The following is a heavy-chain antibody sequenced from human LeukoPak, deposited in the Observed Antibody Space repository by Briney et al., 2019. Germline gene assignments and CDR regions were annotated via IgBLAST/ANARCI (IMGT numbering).Heavy chain of an antibody. CDR1: GFTFSSYW. CDR2: IRQDGSVQ. CDR3: LVTTRSRGFDY. Sequence: GALRLSCAASGFTFSSYWMSWVRQAPGKGLEWVANIRQDGSVQNYVDSVKGRFTISRDNPKNSVYLQMSSLRAEDTAVYYCLVTTRSRGFDYWGQGTLVTVSS. J-gene: IGHJ4*02. D-gene: IGHD1/OR15-1a*01. V-gene: IGHV3-7*01.